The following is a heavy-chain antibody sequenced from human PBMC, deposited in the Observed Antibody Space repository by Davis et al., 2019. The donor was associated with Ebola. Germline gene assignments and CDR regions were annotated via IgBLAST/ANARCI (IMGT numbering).Heavy chain of an antibody. Sequence: GESLKISCAASGFTFNNYGMNWVRQAPGKGLEWISYISFGSTSIYYADSVKGRFTISRDNAKDSLYLHMNSLRVEDTAVYYCAILGVRHSGDYWGQGTLVTVSS. J-gene: IGHJ4*02. V-gene: IGHV3-48*04. CDR3: AILGVRHSGDY. D-gene: IGHD3-10*01. CDR1: GFTFNNYG. CDR2: ISFGSTSI.